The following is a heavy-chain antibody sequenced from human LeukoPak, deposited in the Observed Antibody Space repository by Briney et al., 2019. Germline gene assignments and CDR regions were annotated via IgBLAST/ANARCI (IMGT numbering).Heavy chain of an antibody. CDR2: IYYSGST. V-gene: IGHV4-59*01. J-gene: IGHJ6*04. CDR3: ARFEYRSPPGLHV. D-gene: IGHD6-6*01. Sequence: SETLSLTCTVSGGSISSYYWSWIRQPPGKGLEWMGYIYYSGSTNYNPSLKRRVTISVDTSKHQSSLKLSSVTAADTAVYYCARFEYRSPPGLHVWGKGTTVTVSS. CDR1: GGSISSYY.